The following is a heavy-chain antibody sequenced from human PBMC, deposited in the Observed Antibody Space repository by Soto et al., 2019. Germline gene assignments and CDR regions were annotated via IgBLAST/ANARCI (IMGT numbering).Heavy chain of an antibody. V-gene: IGHV3-30-3*01. J-gene: IGHJ4*02. CDR2: ISYDGSNK. CDR1: GFTFSSYA. D-gene: IGHD3-22*01. Sequence: LRLSCAASGFTFSSYAMHWVRQAPGKGLEWVAVISYDGSNKYYADSVKGRFTISRDNSKNTLYLQMNSLRAEDTAVYYCARGYSYYDSSGVLDFDYWGQGTLVTVSS. CDR3: ARGYSYYDSSGVLDFDY.